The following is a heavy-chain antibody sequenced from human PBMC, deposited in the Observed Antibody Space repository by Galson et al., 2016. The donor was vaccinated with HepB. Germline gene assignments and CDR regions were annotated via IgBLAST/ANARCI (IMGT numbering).Heavy chain of an antibody. CDR1: GYTFTDYY. CDR3: ARGRDGYTLLMDC. J-gene: IGHJ4*02. Sequence: SVKVSCKASGYTFTDYYMHWVRQAPGQGLEWMGWINPNSGGTNYAQKFQGWVTMTRDTSISTAYMELSRLRSDDTAVYYCARGRDGYTLLMDCWGQGTLVTVSS. V-gene: IGHV1-2*04. CDR2: INPNSGGT. D-gene: IGHD5-24*01.